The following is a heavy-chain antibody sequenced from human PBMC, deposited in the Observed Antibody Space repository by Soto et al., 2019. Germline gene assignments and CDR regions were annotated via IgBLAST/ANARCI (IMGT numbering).Heavy chain of an antibody. J-gene: IGHJ4*02. Sequence: QVQLVESGGGVVQPGRSLRLSCAASGFTFSSYAMHWVRQAPGKGLEGVAVISYDGSNKYYADSVKGRFTISRDNSKNTLYLQMNSLRAEDTAVYYCARTFGLLYYFDYWGQGTLVTVSS. D-gene: IGHD3-16*01. V-gene: IGHV3-30-3*01. CDR1: GFTFSSYA. CDR2: ISYDGSNK. CDR3: ARTFGLLYYFDY.